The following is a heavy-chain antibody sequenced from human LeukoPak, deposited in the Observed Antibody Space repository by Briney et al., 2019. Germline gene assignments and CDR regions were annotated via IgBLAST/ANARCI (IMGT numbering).Heavy chain of an antibody. CDR1: GFTVSNNY. V-gene: IGHV3-53*01. J-gene: IGHJ4*02. CDR3: ARDLFH. D-gene: IGHD2-21*01. Sequence: PGGSLRLSCAASGFTVSNNYMSWVRQPPGKGLEWVSVINSGGSTNYADSVKGRFTISRDNSKNTLYLQMNSLRAEDTAVYYCARDLFHWGQGTLVTVSS. CDR2: INSGGST.